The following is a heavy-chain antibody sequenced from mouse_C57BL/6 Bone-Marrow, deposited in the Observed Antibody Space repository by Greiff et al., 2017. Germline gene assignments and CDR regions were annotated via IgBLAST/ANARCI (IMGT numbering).Heavy chain of an antibody. CDR3: ARTVFFDD. V-gene: IGHV1-50*01. CDR2: IAPSDSYT. Sequence: QLQLKQPGAELVKPGASVKLSCKASCYTFTSYWMQWVKPRPGQGLDCIGEIAPSDSYTNYNQKFKGKATLTVDTSSSTAYMQLSSLTSEDSAVYYCARTVFFDDWGKGTTLSVSS. J-gene: IGHJ2*01. CDR1: CYTFTSYW. D-gene: IGHD1-1*01.